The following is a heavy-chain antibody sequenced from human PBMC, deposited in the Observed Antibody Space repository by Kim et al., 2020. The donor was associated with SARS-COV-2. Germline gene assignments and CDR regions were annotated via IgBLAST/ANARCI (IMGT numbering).Heavy chain of an antibody. Sequence: SETLSLTCTVSGGSISSSSYYWGWIRQPPGKGLEWIGSIYYSGSTYYNPSLKSRVTISVDTSKNQFSLKLSSVTAADTAVYYCARDAALYYYGSGRGYY. CDR1: GGSISSSSYY. CDR3: ARDAALYYYGSGRGYY. CDR2: IYYSGST. V-gene: IGHV4-39*07. D-gene: IGHD3-10*01. J-gene: IGHJ4*01.